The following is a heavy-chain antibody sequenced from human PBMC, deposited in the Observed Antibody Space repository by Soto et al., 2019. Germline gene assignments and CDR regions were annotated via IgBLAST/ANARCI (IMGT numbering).Heavy chain of an antibody. V-gene: IGHV3-23*01. CDR1: GFTFENYA. Sequence: GVSLRLSCEASGFTFENYAMSWVRQAPGKGLEWVSGISGSGGTTYYADSVKGRFTISRDNSKNTLYLQMNDLRVEDAAKYFCARDRWAIFWVPAGTYYAMDAWGQGTPATDSS. CDR2: ISGSGGTT. D-gene: IGHD3-3*01. CDR3: ARDRWAIFWVPAGTYYAMDA. J-gene: IGHJ5*01.